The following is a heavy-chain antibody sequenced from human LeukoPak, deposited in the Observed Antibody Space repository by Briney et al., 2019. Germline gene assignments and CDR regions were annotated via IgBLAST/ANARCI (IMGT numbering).Heavy chain of an antibody. CDR1: GFTFSSYA. CDR3: AKDLVVAAVHTVAGTPHFDY. CDR2: ISGSGGST. D-gene: IGHD2-15*01. V-gene: IGHV3-23*01. Sequence: GRSLRLSCAAPGFTFSSYAMSWVRQAPGKGLEWVSAISGSGGSTYYADSVKGRFTISRDNSKNTLYLQMNSLRAEDTAVYYCAKDLVVAAVHTVAGTPHFDYWGQGTLVTVSS. J-gene: IGHJ4*02.